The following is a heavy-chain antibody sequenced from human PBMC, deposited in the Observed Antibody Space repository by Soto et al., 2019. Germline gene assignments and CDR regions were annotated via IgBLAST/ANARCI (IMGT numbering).Heavy chain of an antibody. Sequence: QVQLQESGPGLVKPSETLSLTCTVSGGSISSYYWSWIRQPPGKGLEWIGYIFYSGSTNYNPSLKSRVTISVDTSKTLFSLKLSSVTAADTAVYYCARDGGTNGMDVWGQGTTVTVSS. CDR1: GGSISSYY. V-gene: IGHV4-59*01. D-gene: IGHD3-3*01. CDR2: IFYSGST. CDR3: ARDGGTNGMDV. J-gene: IGHJ6*02.